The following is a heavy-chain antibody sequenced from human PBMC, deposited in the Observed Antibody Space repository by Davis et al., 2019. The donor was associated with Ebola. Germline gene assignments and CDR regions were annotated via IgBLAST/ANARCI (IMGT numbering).Heavy chain of an antibody. V-gene: IGHV3-30*03. CDR2: IPYDGKDI. CDR1: GFTFSSYG. Sequence: GGSLRLSCAASGFTFSSYGMHWVRQAPGKGLEWVAVIPYDGKDISYAESVRGRFTISRDNSKNTLHLQMNSLRTEDTALYYCVREIYDYVWLAYFHYWGQGTLVTVSS. CDR3: VREIYDYVWLAYFHY. D-gene: IGHD3-16*01. J-gene: IGHJ4*02.